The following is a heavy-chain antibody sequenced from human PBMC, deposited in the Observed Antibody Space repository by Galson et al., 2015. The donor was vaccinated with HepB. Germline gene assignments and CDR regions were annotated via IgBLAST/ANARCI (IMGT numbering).Heavy chain of an antibody. J-gene: IGHJ5*02. D-gene: IGHD2-15*01. Sequence: VKVSCKVSGYTFTDYYMHWVQQAPGKGLEWMGLVDPEDGETIYAEKFQGRVTITADTSTDTAYMELSSLRSEDTAVYYCATPAYCSGGSCPRGIVDNWFDPWAREPWSPSPQ. CDR1: GYTFTDYY. CDR2: VDPEDGET. CDR3: ATPAYCSGGSCPRGIVDNWFDP. V-gene: IGHV1-69-2*01.